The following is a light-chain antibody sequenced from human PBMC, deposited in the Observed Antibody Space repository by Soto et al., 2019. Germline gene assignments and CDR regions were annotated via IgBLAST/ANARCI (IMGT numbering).Light chain of an antibody. J-gene: IGLJ3*02. CDR2: EVS. Sequence: QSALTQPASVSGSPEQSITISCTGTSSDIGTYNYVSWYQQHPGKVPKLMIYEVSNRPSGVSNRFSGSKSGNTASLAISGLQAEDEADYYCSSYTTSSTQVFGGGTKLTVL. V-gene: IGLV2-14*01. CDR1: SSDIGTYNY. CDR3: SSYTTSSTQV.